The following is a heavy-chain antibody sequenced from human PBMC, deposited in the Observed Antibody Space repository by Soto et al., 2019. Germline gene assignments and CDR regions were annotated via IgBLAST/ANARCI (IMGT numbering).Heavy chain of an antibody. Sequence: KQSQTIPLTCAISGDSVASNSAAWNWIRQTPSRGLEWLGRTYYRFKWYDDYAVSVKSRITINPDTSKNQFSMQLNSVTTEDTAVYYCARDSSSSNAFDIWGQGTMVTVSS. CDR2: TYYRFKWYD. J-gene: IGHJ3*02. CDR3: ARDSSSSNAFDI. CDR1: GDSVASNSAA. V-gene: IGHV6-1*01. D-gene: IGHD6-6*01.